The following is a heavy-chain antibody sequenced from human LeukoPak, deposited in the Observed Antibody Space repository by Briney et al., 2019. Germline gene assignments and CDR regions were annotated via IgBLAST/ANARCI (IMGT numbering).Heavy chain of an antibody. Sequence: GGSLRLSCAASGFTFSSYSMKWVRQAPGKGLEWVSSISSSSAYIYYADSVKGRFTISRDNAKNSLYLQMNSLRAEDTALYYCARDYYDSGSGWGRGTLVTVSS. D-gene: IGHD3-10*01. CDR3: ARDYYDSGSG. J-gene: IGHJ4*02. V-gene: IGHV3-21*01. CDR1: GFTFSSYS. CDR2: ISSSSAYI.